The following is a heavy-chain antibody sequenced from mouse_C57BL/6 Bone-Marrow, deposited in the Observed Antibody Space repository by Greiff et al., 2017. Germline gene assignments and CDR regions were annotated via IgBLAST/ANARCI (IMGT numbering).Heavy chain of an antibody. V-gene: IGHV1-22*01. J-gene: IGHJ2*01. CDR2: INPNNGGT. D-gene: IGHD2-3*01. CDR3: ARWDGYLKNYFDY. CDR1: GYTFTDYN. Sequence: EVQVVESGPELVKPGASVKMSCKASGYTFTDYNMHWVKQSHGKSLEWIGYINPNNGGTSYNQKFKGKATLTVNKSSSTAYMELRSLTSEDSAVYYCARWDGYLKNYFDYWGQGTTLTVSS.